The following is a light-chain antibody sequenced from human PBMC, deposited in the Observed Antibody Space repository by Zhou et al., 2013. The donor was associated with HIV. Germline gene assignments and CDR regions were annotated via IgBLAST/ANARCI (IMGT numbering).Light chain of an antibody. CDR2: LGS. CDR1: QSLLHSNGYNY. J-gene: IGKJ2*01. Sequence: DIVMTQSPLSLPVTPGEAASISCRSSQSLLHSNGYNYLDWYLQKPGQSPQLLIYLGSNRASGVPDRFSGSGSGTDFTLKISRVEAADVGVYYCMQALQTPYTFGQGTRLEIK. V-gene: IGKV2-28*01. CDR3: MQALQTPYT.